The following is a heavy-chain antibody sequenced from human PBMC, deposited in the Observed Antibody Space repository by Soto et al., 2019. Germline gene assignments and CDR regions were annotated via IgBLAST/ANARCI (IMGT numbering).Heavy chain of an antibody. V-gene: IGHV1-2*04. J-gene: IGHJ3*02. Sequence: ASVKVSCKASGYTFTGYYMHWVRQAPGQGLEWRGWINPNSGGTNYAQKFQGWVTMTRDTSISTAYVELSRLRSDDTAVYYCARGFIDGMCFDIWGQGTMVTVSS. CDR3: ARGFIDGMCFDI. D-gene: IGHD3-16*02. CDR1: GYTFTGYY. CDR2: INPNSGGT.